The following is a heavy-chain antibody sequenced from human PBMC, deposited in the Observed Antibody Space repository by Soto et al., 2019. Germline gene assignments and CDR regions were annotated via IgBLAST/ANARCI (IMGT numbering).Heavy chain of an antibody. CDR1: GFTFSDHY. D-gene: IGHD3-22*01. V-gene: IGHV3-72*01. CDR2: TRNKANSYTT. CDR3: AVDYYYDSSGYYLHS. Sequence: EVQLVESGGGLVQPGGSLRLSCAASGFTFSDHYMDWVRQAPGKGLEWVGRTRNKANSYTTEYAASVKGRFTISRDDSKNSLYLQMNSLKTEDTAVYYCAVDYYYDSSGYYLHSWGQGTLVTVSS. J-gene: IGHJ4*02.